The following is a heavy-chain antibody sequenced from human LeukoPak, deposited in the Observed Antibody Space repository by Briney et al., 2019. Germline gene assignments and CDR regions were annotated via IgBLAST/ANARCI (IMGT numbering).Heavy chain of an antibody. J-gene: IGHJ6*02. Sequence: PSETLSLTCTVSGGSISSYYWSWIRQPPGKGLEWIGYIYYSGSTNYNPSLKSRVTISVDTSKNQFSLKLSSVSAADTAVYYCARFVKQQLGKYGMDVWGQGTMVTVSS. CDR3: ARFVKQQLGKYGMDV. CDR2: IYYSGST. D-gene: IGHD6-13*01. V-gene: IGHV4-59*08. CDR1: GGSISSYY.